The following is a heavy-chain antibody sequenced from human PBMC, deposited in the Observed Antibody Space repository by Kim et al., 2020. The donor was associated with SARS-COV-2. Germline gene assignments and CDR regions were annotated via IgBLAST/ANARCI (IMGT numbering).Heavy chain of an antibody. Sequence: GGSLRLSCAASGFTFSSYAMSWVRQAPGKGLEWVSAISGSGGSTYYADSVKGRFTISRDNSKNTLYLQMNSLRAEDTAVYYCAKDARFGYSSGWYSWFDPWGQKGLVTVSS. CDR2: ISGSGGST. CDR3: AKDARFGYSSGWYSWFDP. D-gene: IGHD6-19*01. CDR1: GFTFSSYA. J-gene: IGHJ5*02. V-gene: IGHV3-23*01.